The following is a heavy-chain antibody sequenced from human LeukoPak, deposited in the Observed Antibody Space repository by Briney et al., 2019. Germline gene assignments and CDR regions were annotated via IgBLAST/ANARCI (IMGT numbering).Heavy chain of an antibody. CDR1: GGSISRGAYY. D-gene: IGHD2-21*01. J-gene: IGHJ3*02. V-gene: IGHV4-30-4*08. Sequence: PSQTLSLTCTVSGGSISRGAYYWSWIRQPPGKGLEWIGYIYYSGSTYYNPSLKSRVTISVDTSKNQFSLKLSSVTAADTAVYYCARDRGYCGGDCGDAFDIWGQGTMVTVSS. CDR2: IYYSGST. CDR3: ARDRGYCGGDCGDAFDI.